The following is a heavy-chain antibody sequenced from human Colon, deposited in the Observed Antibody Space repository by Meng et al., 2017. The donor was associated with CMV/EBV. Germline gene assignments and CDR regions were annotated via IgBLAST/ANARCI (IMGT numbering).Heavy chain of an antibody. J-gene: IGHJ4*02. CDR1: GDTSIDYY. D-gene: IGHD6-19*01. Sequence: VQLMPSGGGVTEPGASVKVPSKTSGDTSIDYYMHWVRQAPGQGLGWMGWIRSDGSATNYAQKFRGRVTMTRDASVSTAYMELSGLTSDDTAVYFCVRSSGWSLFDYWGPGALVTVSS. V-gene: IGHV1-2*02. CDR2: IRSDGSAT. CDR3: VRSSGWSLFDY.